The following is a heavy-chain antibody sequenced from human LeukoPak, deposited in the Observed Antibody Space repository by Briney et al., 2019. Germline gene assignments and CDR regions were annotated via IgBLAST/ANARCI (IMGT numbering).Heavy chain of an antibody. CDR3: ARRSGSYYGYYYYGMDV. D-gene: IGHD1-26*01. CDR2: IYYSGST. V-gene: IGHV4-59*08. Sequence: PSETLSHTCTVSGGSISSYYWSWIRQPPGKGLEWIGYIYYSGSTNYNPSLKSRVTISVDTSKNQFSLKLSSVTAADTAVYYCARRSGSYYGYYYYGMDVWGQGTTVTVSS. J-gene: IGHJ6*02. CDR1: GGSISSYY.